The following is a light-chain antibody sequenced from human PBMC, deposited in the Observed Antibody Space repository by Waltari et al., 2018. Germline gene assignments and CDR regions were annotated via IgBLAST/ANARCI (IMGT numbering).Light chain of an antibody. Sequence: DFQMTQSPSSLYASVGDRVAITCRASQSISTYLNWYQQKPGKAPNLLIYAASSLQSGVPSRFSGSGSGTDVTLTISSLHPDDFATYYCQQSYGPLTFGGGTKGEIK. CDR2: AAS. V-gene: IGKV1-39*01. CDR3: QQSYGPLT. CDR1: QSISTY. J-gene: IGKJ4*01.